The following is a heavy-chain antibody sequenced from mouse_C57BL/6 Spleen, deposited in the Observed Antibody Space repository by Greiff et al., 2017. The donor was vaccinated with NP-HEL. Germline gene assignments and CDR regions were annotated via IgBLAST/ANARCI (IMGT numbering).Heavy chain of an antibody. CDR1: GYTFTSYW. V-gene: IGHV1-64*01. Sequence: VQLQQSGAELVKPGASVKLSCKASGYTFTSYWMHWVKQRPGQGLEWIGMIHPNSGSTNYNEKFKSKATLTVDKSSSTAYMQLSSLTSEDSAVYYCARSGDCYDWYFDVWGTGTTVTVSS. J-gene: IGHJ1*03. CDR3: ARSGDCYDWYFDV. CDR2: IHPNSGST. D-gene: IGHD2-3*01.